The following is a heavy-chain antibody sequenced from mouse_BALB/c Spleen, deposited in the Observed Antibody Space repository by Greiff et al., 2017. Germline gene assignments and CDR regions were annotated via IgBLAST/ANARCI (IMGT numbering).Heavy chain of an antibody. Sequence: DVQLQESGGGLVKPGGSLKLSCAASGFTFSSYAMSWVRQTPEKRLEWVASISSGGSTYYPDSVKGRFTISRDNARNILYLQMSSLRSEDTAMYYCARERYFYWYFDVWGAGTTVTVSS. V-gene: IGHV5-6-5*01. J-gene: IGHJ1*01. CDR2: ISSGGST. D-gene: IGHD2-14*01. CDR1: GFTFSSYA. CDR3: ARERYFYWYFDV.